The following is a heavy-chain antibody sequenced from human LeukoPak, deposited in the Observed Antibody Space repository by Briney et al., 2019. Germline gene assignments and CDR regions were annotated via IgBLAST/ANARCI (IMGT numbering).Heavy chain of an antibody. Sequence: GSLRLSCAASGFTFSSYWMHWVRQAPGKGLVWVSRINSDGSSTSYADSVKGRFTISRDNAKNTLYLQMNSLRAEDTAVYYCARDGHGSGYPSDFDSWGQGTLVTVSS. CDR2: INSDGSST. CDR1: GFTFSSYW. V-gene: IGHV3-74*01. CDR3: ARDGHGSGYPSDFDS. D-gene: IGHD3-22*01. J-gene: IGHJ4*02.